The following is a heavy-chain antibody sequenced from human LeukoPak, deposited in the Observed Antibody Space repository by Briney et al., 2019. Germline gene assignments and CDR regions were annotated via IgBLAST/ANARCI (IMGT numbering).Heavy chain of an antibody. CDR1: GFTFSSYA. V-gene: IGHV3-23*01. J-gene: IGHJ4*02. Sequence: PGGSLRLSCAASGFTFSSYAMSWVRQAPGKGLEWVSAISGSGGSTYYADSVKGRFTIPRDNSKNTLYLQMNSLRAEDTAVYYCAKNPPTMIVVVITFDYWGQGTLVTVSS. CDR3: AKNPPTMIVVVITFDY. D-gene: IGHD3-22*01. CDR2: ISGSGGST.